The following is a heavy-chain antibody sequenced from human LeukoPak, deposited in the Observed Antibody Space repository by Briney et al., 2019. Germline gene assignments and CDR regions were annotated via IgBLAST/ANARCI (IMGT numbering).Heavy chain of an antibody. CDR2: ISSSSSTI. V-gene: IGHV3-48*02. CDR3: AREGYYYDSSGYYQYYFDY. Sequence: PGGSLRLSCEASGFTFSSYSMNWVRQAPGKGLEWVSYISSSSSTIYYADSVKGRFTISRDNAKNSLYLQMNSLRDEDTAVYYCAREGYYYDSSGYYQYYFDYWGQGTLVTVSA. D-gene: IGHD3-22*01. CDR1: GFTFSSYS. J-gene: IGHJ4*02.